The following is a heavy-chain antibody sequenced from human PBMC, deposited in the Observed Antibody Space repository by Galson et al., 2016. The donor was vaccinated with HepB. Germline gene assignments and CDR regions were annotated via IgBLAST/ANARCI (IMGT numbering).Heavy chain of an antibody. Sequence: FTGRTMHWVRQAPGQGLEWLGWINPGNGDTVYAQKFRGRVTMVRDETSISTVYMELSGLASDDTSMYFCATETSNGRPDPFDIWGQGTMVTVSS. CDR1: FTGRT. D-gene: IGHD2-8*01. CDR2: INPGNGDT. CDR3: ATETSNGRPDPFDI. J-gene: IGHJ3*02. V-gene: IGHV1-2*02.